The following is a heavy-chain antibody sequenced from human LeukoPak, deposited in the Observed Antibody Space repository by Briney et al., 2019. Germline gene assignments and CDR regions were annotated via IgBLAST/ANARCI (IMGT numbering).Heavy chain of an antibody. CDR2: INAGNGNT. D-gene: IGHD2-2*02. V-gene: IGHV1-3*01. CDR3: ARDVRAYCSSTSCYTFDY. J-gene: IGHJ4*02. Sequence: GASVKVSCKASGYTFTSYAMHWVRQAPGQRLEWMGWINAGNGNTKYSQKFQGRVTITRDTSASTAYMELSSLRSEDTAVYYCARDVRAYCSSTSCYTFDYWGQGTLVTVSS. CDR1: GYTFTSYA.